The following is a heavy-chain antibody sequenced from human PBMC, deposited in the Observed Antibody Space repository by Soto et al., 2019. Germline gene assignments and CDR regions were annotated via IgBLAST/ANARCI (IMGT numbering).Heavy chain of an antibody. V-gene: IGHV1-2*06. D-gene: IGHD3-3*01. CDR1: GYTFSGYF. CDR2: INPDSGDT. CDR3: ATITDFWSGYYDTKWFDP. Sequence: ASVKVSCKTSGYTFSGYFIHWVRQAPGQGLEWMGRINPDSGDTNYARKFQGRVTMTRDTSIKTLYMELSRLRSDDTAVYYCATITDFWSGYYDTKWFDPWGQGTLVTVSS. J-gene: IGHJ5*02.